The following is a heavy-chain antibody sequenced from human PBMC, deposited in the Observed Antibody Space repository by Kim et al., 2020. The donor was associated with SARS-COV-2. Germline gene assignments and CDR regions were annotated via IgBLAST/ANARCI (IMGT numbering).Heavy chain of an antibody. D-gene: IGHD6-13*01. V-gene: IGHV4-39*01. CDR3: ARLTIAAAGTGVEDY. J-gene: IGHJ4*02. Sequence: PSLKSRVTISVDTSKNQFSLKLSALTAADTAVYYCARLTIAAAGTGVEDYWGQGTLVTVSS.